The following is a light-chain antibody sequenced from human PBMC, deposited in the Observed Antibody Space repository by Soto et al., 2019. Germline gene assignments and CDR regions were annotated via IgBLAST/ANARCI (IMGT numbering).Light chain of an antibody. CDR2: GAT. CDR3: QQYNTWPPWT. V-gene: IGKV3-20*01. CDR1: QSVTSNY. J-gene: IGKJ1*01. Sequence: EIVLTQSPGTLSLSPGERATLSCRASQSVTSNYLAWYQQKPGQAPRLLIYGATSGAAGIPARFSGSGSGTEFTLTISGLEPEDFAVYYCQQYNTWPPWTFGQGTKVDIK.